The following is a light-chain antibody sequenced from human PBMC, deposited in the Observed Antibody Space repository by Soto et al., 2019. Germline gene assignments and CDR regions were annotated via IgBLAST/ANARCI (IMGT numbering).Light chain of an antibody. Sequence: VLTQSPSLSGAPSQRATIPCTGNSSNIGAGYDVHWYKQLPGTAPKVLIYGNDNRPLGVPDRFSGSKSGTSGSLVISGLQAEDEADYYCQSYDSSLSRFVFGSGTKVTVL. CDR3: QSYDSSLSRFV. CDR2: GND. V-gene: IGLV1-40*01. J-gene: IGLJ1*01. CDR1: SSNIGAGYD.